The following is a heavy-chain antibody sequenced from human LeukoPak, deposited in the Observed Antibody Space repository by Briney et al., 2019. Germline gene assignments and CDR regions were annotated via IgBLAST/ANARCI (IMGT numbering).Heavy chain of an antibody. J-gene: IGHJ5*02. V-gene: IGHV4-34*01. Sequence: SETLSLTCAVYGGSFSGYYWSWIRQPPGKGLEWIGEINHSGSTNYNPSLKSRVTISVDTSKNQFSLKLSSVTAADTAVYYCAKNGQSGFSFDPWGQGTLVTVSS. D-gene: IGHD1-26*01. CDR1: GGSFSGYY. CDR2: INHSGST. CDR3: AKNGQSGFSFDP.